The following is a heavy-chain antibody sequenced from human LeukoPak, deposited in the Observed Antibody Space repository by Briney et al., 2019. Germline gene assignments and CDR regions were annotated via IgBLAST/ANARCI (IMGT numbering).Heavy chain of an antibody. V-gene: IGHV4-34*01. Sequence: SETLSLTCAVYGGSFSGYYWSWIRQPPGKGLEWIGEINHSGSTNYNPSLKSRVTISVDTSKNQFSLKLSSVTAADTAVYYCARAPADIVATGGSLYYYYMDVWGKGTTVTVSS. CDR3: ARAPADIVATGGSLYYYYMDV. D-gene: IGHD5-12*01. J-gene: IGHJ6*03. CDR1: GGSFSGYY. CDR2: INHSGST.